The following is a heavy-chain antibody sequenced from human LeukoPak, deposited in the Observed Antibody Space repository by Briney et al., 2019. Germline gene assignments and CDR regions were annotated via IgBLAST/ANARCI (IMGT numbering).Heavy chain of an antibody. CDR3: AREGYSSGRAAAFDY. V-gene: IGHV3-30*04. D-gene: IGHD6-19*01. CDR1: GFTLSGYH. Sequence: GGSLRLSCAASGFTLSGYHMHWVRQAPGKGLEWVALIPYDGGSKQYAASVEGRFTISRDNSQNTIYLYMNSLRTDDAAVYYCAREGYSSGRAAAFDYWGQGTLVTVSS. CDR2: IPYDGGSK. J-gene: IGHJ4*02.